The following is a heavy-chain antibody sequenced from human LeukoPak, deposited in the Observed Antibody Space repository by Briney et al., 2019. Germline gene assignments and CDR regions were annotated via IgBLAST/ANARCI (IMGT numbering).Heavy chain of an antibody. D-gene: IGHD6-13*01. CDR3: ARGGGIPAAGTRFDY. V-gene: IGHV1-2*02. Sequence: ASVKVSCTASGYTFTGYYMHWVRQAPGQGLEWMGWIDPNNGGTNYAQKFQGRVTMARDTSISTAYMELSSLRSDDTAVYYCARGGGIPAAGTRFDYWGQGTLVTVSS. J-gene: IGHJ4*02. CDR1: GYTFTGYY. CDR2: IDPNNGGT.